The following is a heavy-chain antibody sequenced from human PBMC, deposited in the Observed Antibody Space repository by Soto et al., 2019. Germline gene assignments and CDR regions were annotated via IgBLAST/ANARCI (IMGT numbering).Heavy chain of an antibody. CDR2: INTSGGGT. CDR3: EKGGSSWSRFDY. J-gene: IGHJ4*02. D-gene: IGHD6-13*01. CDR1: GFTFSNYA. Sequence: EVQLLESGGGLVQPWGSLRLSCAASGFTFSNYAMSWVRQGPGKGLEWVSTINTSGGGTYYADSVRARFTVSRDNSNNTLYVQMDSLRVDDTAVYYCEKGGSSWSRFDYWCRGTLVTVSS. V-gene: IGHV3-23*01.